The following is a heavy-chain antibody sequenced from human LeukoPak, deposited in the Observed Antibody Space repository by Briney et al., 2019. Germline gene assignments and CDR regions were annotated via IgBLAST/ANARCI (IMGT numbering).Heavy chain of an antibody. J-gene: IGHJ5*02. CDR3: VKDGSLGS. CDR2: IKQDGSEK. Sequence: GGSLRLSCAASGFTFSTYAMSWVRQAPGKGLEWVAKIKQDGSEKYYVDSVKGRFTISRDNAKRSLFLQMDSLRVEDTAVYYCVKDGSLGSWGQGTLVTVSS. D-gene: IGHD1-1*01. CDR1: GFTFSTYA. V-gene: IGHV3-7*04.